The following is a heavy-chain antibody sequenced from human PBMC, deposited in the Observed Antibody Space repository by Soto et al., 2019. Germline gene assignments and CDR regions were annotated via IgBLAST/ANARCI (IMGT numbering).Heavy chain of an antibody. CDR2: MNHSGST. CDR1: VGSVSWYY. J-gene: IGHJ5*02. V-gene: IGHV4-34*01. D-gene: IGHD2-2*01. Sequence: SETLSLSCAVYVGSVSWYYRTWIPQPPGKGLEWIGEMNHSGSTNYNPSLKSRVTRSVDTSKNQFSLKLSSVTAADTAVYYYARVGQTLPTKPCFGASTSCYPRWFDPWGQRTLGAVAS. CDR3: ARVGQTLPTKPCFGASTSCYPRWFDP.